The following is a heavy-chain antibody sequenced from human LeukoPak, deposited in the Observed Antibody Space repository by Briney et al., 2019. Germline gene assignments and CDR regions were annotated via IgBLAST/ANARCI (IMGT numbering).Heavy chain of an antibody. CDR3: AREPGIAVAGDF. CDR2: ISNDGRNT. CDR1: GFTFSSYG. V-gene: IGHV3-30*03. J-gene: IGHJ4*02. Sequence: GGSLRLSCAASGFTFSSYGMHWVRQAPGKGLEWVAVISNDGRNTYYADSVKGRFTISRDNSKNTLYLQMNSLRAEDTAVYYCAREPGIAVAGDFRGQGTLVTVSS. D-gene: IGHD6-19*01.